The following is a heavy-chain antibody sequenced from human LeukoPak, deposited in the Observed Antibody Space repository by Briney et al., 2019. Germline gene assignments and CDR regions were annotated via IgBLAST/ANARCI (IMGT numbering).Heavy chain of an antibody. Sequence: GASVKASCKASGYTFTSYYMHWVRQAPGQGLEWMGIINPSGGSTSYAQKFQGRVTMTRDTPTSTVYMELSSLRSEDAAVYYCARVEGYGSGSYTFDYWGQGTLVTVSS. CDR3: ARVEGYGSGSYTFDY. D-gene: IGHD3-10*01. CDR1: GYTFTSYY. V-gene: IGHV1-46*01. J-gene: IGHJ4*02. CDR2: INPSGGST.